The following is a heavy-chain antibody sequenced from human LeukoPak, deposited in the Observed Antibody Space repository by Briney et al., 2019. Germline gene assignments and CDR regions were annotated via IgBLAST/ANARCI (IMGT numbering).Heavy chain of an antibody. Sequence: PGGSLRLSCAASGFTVSSNYMNWVRQAPGKGLEWGSVIYTGGNTYYAESVKGRFTISRDNSKNTLYLQMHSLRAEDTAVYYCASPSSGQSFDIWGQGTMVTVSS. D-gene: IGHD6-19*01. J-gene: IGHJ3*02. V-gene: IGHV3-53*01. CDR3: ASPSSGQSFDI. CDR1: GFTVSSNY. CDR2: IYTGGNT.